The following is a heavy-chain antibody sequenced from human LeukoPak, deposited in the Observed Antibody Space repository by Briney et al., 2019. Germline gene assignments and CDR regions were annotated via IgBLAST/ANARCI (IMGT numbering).Heavy chain of an antibody. V-gene: IGHV3-48*03. D-gene: IGHD3-10*01. CDR1: GFTFSSYE. J-gene: IGHJ4*02. CDR2: ISSSGSNI. CDR3: ATTYYYGSGSYYEELEGHDY. Sequence: PGGSLRLSCAASGFTFSSYEMNWVRQAPGKGLEWVSYISSSGSNIYYADSVTGRFTISRDNAKNSLYLQMNSLRAEDTAVYYCATTYYYGSGSYYEELEGHDYWGQGTLVTVSS.